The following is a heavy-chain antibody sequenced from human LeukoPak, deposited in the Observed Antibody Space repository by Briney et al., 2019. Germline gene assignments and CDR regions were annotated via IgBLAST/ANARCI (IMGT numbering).Heavy chain of an antibody. V-gene: IGHV3-23*01. D-gene: IGHD3-22*01. CDR1: GFSFSSYA. CDR2: ITTSGSST. J-gene: IGHJ4*02. Sequence: GGSLRLSCAASGFSFSSYAMSWVRQAPGKGLEWVSAITTSGSSTYYADSVKGRFTISRDNSKNTLYLQMNSLRAEDTAVYYCAKDKGEDYYDSSGYYSYWGQGTLVTVSS. CDR3: AKDKGEDYYDSSGYYSY.